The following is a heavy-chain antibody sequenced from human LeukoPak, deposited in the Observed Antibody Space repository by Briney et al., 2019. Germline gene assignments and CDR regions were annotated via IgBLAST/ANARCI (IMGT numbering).Heavy chain of an antibody. CDR3: ASYSTSSGDAFDI. D-gene: IGHD6-6*01. V-gene: IGHV1-2*02. Sequence: ASVKVSCKASGYTFSDQYIHWVRQSPGQGLEWMGWINPNSGDTDHAQKFQGRVTMTRDTSISTAYIELTSLRSDDTAVYYCASYSTSSGDAFDIWGQGTLVTVSS. J-gene: IGHJ3*02. CDR2: INPNSGDT. CDR1: GYTFSDQY.